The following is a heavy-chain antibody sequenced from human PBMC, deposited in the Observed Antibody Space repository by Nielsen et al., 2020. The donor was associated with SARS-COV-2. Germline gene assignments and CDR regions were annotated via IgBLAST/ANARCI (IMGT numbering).Heavy chain of an antibody. V-gene: IGHV3-11*05. D-gene: IGHD5-18*01. J-gene: IGHJ4*02. CDR2: ISSSSSYT. CDR1: GFTFSDYY. CDR3: ARGRGGYSYSNFDY. Sequence: GGSLRLSCAASGFTFSDYYMSWIRQAPGKGLEWVSYISSSSSYTNYADSVKGRFTISRDNAKNSLYLQMNSLRAEDTAVYYCARGRGGYSYSNFDYWGQGTLVTVSS.